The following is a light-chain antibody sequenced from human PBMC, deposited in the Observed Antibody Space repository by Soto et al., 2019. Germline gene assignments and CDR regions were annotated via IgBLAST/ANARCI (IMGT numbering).Light chain of an antibody. CDR2: KAS. CDR1: QTISSW. Sequence: DIQMTQSPSTLSASVGDSVTITCRASQTISSWLAWYQQKPGKAPNLLIYKASSLESGVPSRFSGSGSGTEFTLTISSLQPDDFATYFCQQYSTYPWTFGQGTKVDIK. J-gene: IGKJ1*01. CDR3: QQYSTYPWT. V-gene: IGKV1-5*03.